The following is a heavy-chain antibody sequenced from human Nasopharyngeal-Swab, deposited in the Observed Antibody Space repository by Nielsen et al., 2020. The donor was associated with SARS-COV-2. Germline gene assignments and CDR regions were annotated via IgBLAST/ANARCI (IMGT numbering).Heavy chain of an antibody. J-gene: IGHJ6*03. CDR3: ARRTRYSNYAYYYMDV. Sequence: SETLSLTCAVSGYSISSGYYWGWIRLPPGKGLEWIGSIYHSGSTYYNPSLKSRVTISVDTSKNQFSLKLSSVTAADTAVYYCARRTRYSNYAYYYMDVWGKGTTVTVSS. V-gene: IGHV4-38-2*01. CDR2: IYHSGST. D-gene: IGHD4-11*01. CDR1: GYSISSGYY.